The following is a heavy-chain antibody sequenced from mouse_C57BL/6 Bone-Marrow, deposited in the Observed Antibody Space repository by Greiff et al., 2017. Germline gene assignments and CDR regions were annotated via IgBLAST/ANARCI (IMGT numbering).Heavy chain of an antibody. V-gene: IGHV1-39*01. CDR2: INPNYGTT. CDR1: GYSFTDYN. J-gene: IGHJ2*01. CDR3: ARYDYGSSLDY. D-gene: IGHD1-1*01. Sequence: VQLKESRPELVKPGASVKISCKASGYSFTDYNMNWVKQSNGKSLEWIGVINPNYGTTSYNQKFKGKATLTVAQSSSSSYMQLNSLTSEDSAVYYCARYDYGSSLDYLGQGTTLSVSS.